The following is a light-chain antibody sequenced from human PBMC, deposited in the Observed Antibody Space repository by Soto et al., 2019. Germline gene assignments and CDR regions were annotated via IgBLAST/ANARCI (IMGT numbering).Light chain of an antibody. CDR3: NSYTTLSNRV. V-gene: IGLV2-14*01. CDR2: EVT. CDR1: SSDVGGYNY. J-gene: IGLJ1*01. Sequence: QSALTQPASVSGSPGQSITISCTGTSSDVGGYNYVSWYQQHPGKAPKLIIYEVTNRPSGVSDRFSGSKSGNTASLTISGLQAEDEANYYCNSYTTLSNRVFGTGTKLTVL.